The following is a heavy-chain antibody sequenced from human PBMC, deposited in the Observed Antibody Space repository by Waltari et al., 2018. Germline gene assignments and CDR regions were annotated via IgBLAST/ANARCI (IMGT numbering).Heavy chain of an antibody. CDR1: GYSTSSGYY. CDR2: IYHRGNT. V-gene: IGHV4-38-2*01. J-gene: IGHJ4*02. Sequence: QVQLQESGPGLVQPSETLSLTCAVSGYSTSSGYYWGWIRQPPGKGLEWIGTIYHRGNTYYNPSLKRRVTISVDTSESQFSLKLTSVTAADTAVYYCARKYSGSLDPFDYWGQGTLVTVSS. CDR3: ARKYSGSLDPFDY. D-gene: IGHD1-26*01.